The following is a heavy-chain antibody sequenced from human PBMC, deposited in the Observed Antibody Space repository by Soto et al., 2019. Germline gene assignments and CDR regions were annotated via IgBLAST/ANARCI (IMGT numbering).Heavy chain of an antibody. J-gene: IGHJ4*02. V-gene: IGHV1-18*01. CDR1: GYTFTMYG. Sequence: QVQLVQSGAEVKKPGASVKVSCKTSGYTFTMYGISWVRQAPEQGLEWMGWISTYNGNTNSAQKFQGRVTMTTDTSTSTAYMELRSLRSDDTAVYYCARSPYTNSWYYFDYWGQGALVTVSP. D-gene: IGHD6-13*01. CDR2: ISTYNGNT. CDR3: ARSPYTNSWYYFDY.